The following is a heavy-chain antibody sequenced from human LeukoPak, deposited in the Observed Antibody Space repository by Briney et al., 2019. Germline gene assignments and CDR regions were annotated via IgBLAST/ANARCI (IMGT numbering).Heavy chain of an antibody. D-gene: IGHD2/OR15-2a*01. CDR3: ASTLSYYFDY. Sequence: SETLSLTCAVYGGSFSGYYWSWIRQPPGKGLEWIGEINHSGSTNYNPSLKSRVTISVDTSKNQFSLKLSSVTAADTAVYYCASTLSYYFDYWGQGTLVTVSS. CDR1: GGSFSGYY. J-gene: IGHJ4*02. V-gene: IGHV4-34*01. CDR2: INHSGST.